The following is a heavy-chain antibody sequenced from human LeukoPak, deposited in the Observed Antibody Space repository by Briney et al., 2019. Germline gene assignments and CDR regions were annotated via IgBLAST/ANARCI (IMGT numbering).Heavy chain of an antibody. Sequence: GGSLRLSCAASGFTFSSYVMHWVRQAPGKGLEWVAVIWYDGSNKYYVDSVKGRFIISRDNSKNTLFLQMDSLRAEDTAVYYCARDQTSCSSTSCFADYWGQGTLVTVSS. V-gene: IGHV3-33*01. D-gene: IGHD2-2*01. CDR3: ARDQTSCSSTSCFADY. CDR1: GFTFSSYV. J-gene: IGHJ4*02. CDR2: IWYDGSNK.